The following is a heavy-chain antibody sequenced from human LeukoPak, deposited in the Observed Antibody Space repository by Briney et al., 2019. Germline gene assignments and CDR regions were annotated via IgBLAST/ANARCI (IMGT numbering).Heavy chain of an antibody. V-gene: IGHV1-24*01. CDR2: FDPEDGET. Sequence: ASVKVSCKVSGYTLTELSMHWVRQAPGKGLEWMGGFDPEDGETIYAQKFQGRVTMTEDTSTDTAYMELSSLRSEDTAVYYCARVAYYYYYVDVWGKGTTVTISS. CDR1: GYTLTELS. CDR3: ARVAYYYYYVDV. J-gene: IGHJ6*03.